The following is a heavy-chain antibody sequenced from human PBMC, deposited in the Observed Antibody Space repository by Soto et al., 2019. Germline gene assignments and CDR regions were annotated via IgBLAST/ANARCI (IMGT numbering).Heavy chain of an antibody. CDR1: GFSFSSYA. CDR2: IRGSGGST. Sequence: PGGSLRLSGAASGFSFSSYAMSWVRQAPGKGLEWVSAIRGSGGSTYYADSVKGRFTISRDNSKNTLYLQMNSLRAEDTAVYYCAKELAAAGHEPFDPWGQGTLVTVSS. J-gene: IGHJ5*02. CDR3: AKELAAAGHEPFDP. V-gene: IGHV3-23*01. D-gene: IGHD6-13*01.